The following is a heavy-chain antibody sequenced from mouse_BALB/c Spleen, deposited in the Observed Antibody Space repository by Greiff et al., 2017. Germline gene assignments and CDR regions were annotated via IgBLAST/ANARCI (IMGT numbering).Heavy chain of an antibody. Sequence: DVMLVESGGGLVKPGGSLKLSCAASGFAFSSYDMSWVRQTPEKRLEWVAYISSGGGSTYYPDTVKGRFTISRDNAKNTLYLQMSSLKSEDTAMYYCARRDYFDYWGQGTTLTVSS. V-gene: IGHV5-12-1*01. CDR1: GFAFSSYD. CDR2: ISSGGGST. J-gene: IGHJ2*01. CDR3: ARRDYFDY.